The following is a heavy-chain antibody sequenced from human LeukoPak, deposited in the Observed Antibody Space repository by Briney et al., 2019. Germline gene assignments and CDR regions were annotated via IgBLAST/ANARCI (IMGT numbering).Heavy chain of an antibody. CDR1: GDSISYFY. D-gene: IGHD3-22*01. Sequence: SETLSLTCSVSGDSISYFYWSWIRQAAGKGLEWIGRISGSGSTDYNASLKSRVTISVDTSKNQFSLKLSSVTAADTAVYYCARKYYDSSGIYYMDVWGKGTTVTVSS. V-gene: IGHV4-4*07. CDR3: ARKYYDSSGIYYMDV. J-gene: IGHJ6*03. CDR2: ISGSGST.